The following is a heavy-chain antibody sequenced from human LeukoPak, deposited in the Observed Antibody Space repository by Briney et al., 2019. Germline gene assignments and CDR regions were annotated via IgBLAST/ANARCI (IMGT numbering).Heavy chain of an antibody. J-gene: IGHJ4*02. CDR1: GGSFSGYY. V-gene: IGHV4-34*01. D-gene: IGHD3-3*01. CDR3: ARGVGYYDFWSGYSPNFDY. Sequence: SETLSLTCAVYGGSFSGYYWSWTRQPPGEGLEWIGEINHSGSTNYNPSLKSRATMSVDTSKNQFSLKLSSVTAADTAVYYCARGVGYYDFWSGYSPNFDYWGQGTLVTVSS. CDR2: INHSGST.